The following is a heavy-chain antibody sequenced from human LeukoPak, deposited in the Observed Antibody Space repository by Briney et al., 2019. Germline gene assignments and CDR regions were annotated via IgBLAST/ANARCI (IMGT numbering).Heavy chain of an antibody. CDR3: ARCVNTYEYNWFDP. J-gene: IGHJ5*02. Sequence: NASETLSLTCAVYGGSFSGYYWSWIRQPPGKGLEWIGEINHSGSTNYNPSLKSRVTISVGTSKNQFSLKLSSVTAADTAVYYCARCVNTYEYNWFDPWGQGTLVTVSS. D-gene: IGHD3-22*01. V-gene: IGHV4-34*01. CDR1: GGSFSGYY. CDR2: INHSGST.